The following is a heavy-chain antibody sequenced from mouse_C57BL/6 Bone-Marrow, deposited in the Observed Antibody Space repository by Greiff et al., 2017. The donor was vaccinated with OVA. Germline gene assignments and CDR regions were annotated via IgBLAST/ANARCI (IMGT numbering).Heavy chain of an antibody. J-gene: IGHJ1*03. CDR2: IWWDDDK. CDR1: GFSLSTVGMG. CDR3: ARIAREYYGSSYDLDWYFDV. Sequence: QVTLKECGPGILQPSQTLSLTCSFSGFSLSTVGMGVGWIRQPSGKGLEWLAHIWWDDDKYYNPALKSRLTISKDTSKNQVFLKIANVDTADTATYYCARIAREYYGSSYDLDWYFDVWGTGTTVTVSS. D-gene: IGHD1-1*01. V-gene: IGHV8-8*01.